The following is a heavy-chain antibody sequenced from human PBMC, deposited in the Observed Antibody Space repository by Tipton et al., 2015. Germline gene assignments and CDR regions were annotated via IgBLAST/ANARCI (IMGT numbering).Heavy chain of an antibody. Sequence: TLSLTCTVSGGSISSSSYYWAWIRQPPGKGLEWIGSLYFSGTTYYNPSLKSRVTISVDTSKTQSSLKMSSVTASDTAVYYCACQDYDSLTRDYQTVDYWGQGTLVTVSS. J-gene: IGHJ4*02. CDR2: LYFSGTT. CDR3: ACQDYDSLTRDYQTVDY. D-gene: IGHD3-9*01. V-gene: IGHV4-39*07. CDR1: GGSISSSSYY.